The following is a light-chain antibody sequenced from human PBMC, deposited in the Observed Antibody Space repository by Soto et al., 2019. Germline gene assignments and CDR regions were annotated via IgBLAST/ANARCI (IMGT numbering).Light chain of an antibody. CDR2: AAY. CDR1: QGISNY. J-gene: IGKJ1*01. Sequence: DIQMTQSPSSLSASVGDRVTITCRASQGISNYLAWYQQKPGKVPKLLIYAAYTLQSGVPSRFSGSGSGADFTLTISSLQPEDVATSYCQKYNSAPRTFGQGTKVEIK. V-gene: IGKV1-27*01. CDR3: QKYNSAPRT.